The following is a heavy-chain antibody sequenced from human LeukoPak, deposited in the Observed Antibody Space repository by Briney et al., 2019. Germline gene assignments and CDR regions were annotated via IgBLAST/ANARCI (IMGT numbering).Heavy chain of an antibody. V-gene: IGHV4-4*09. CDR1: GGSISSYY. D-gene: IGHD6-13*01. J-gene: IGHJ5*02. CDR2: IYTSGST. Sequence: SETLSLTCTVSGGSISSYYWSWIRQPPGKGLEWIGYIYTSGSTNYNPSLKSRVTISVDMSKNQFSLKLSSVTAADTAVYYCARQGAAAVFDPWGQGTLVTVSS. CDR3: ARQGAAAVFDP.